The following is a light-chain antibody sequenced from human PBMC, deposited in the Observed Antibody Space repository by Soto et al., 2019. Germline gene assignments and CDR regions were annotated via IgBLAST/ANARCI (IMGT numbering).Light chain of an antibody. CDR2: EVH. V-gene: IGLV2-8*01. CDR3: SSYGGNDWV. CDR1: SSDIGSHDY. J-gene: IGLJ3*02. Sequence: QSAPTQPASVSGSPGQSITISCTGTSSDIGSHDYVSWYQHHPGKAPKLIIYEVHKRPSGVPDRFSGSKSGNTASLTVSGLQAEDEADYHCSSYGGNDWVFGGGTKLTVL.